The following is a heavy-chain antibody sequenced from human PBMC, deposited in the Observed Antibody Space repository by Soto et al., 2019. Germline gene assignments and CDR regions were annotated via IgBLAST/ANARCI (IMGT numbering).Heavy chain of an antibody. V-gene: IGHV3-74*01. CDR3: ARDLEEYSSGWYFMPGIGY. D-gene: IGHD6-19*01. J-gene: IGHJ4*02. Sequence: GGSLRLSCAASGFTFSSYWMHWVRQAPGKGLVWVSRINSDGSSTSYADSVKGRFTISRDNAKNTLYLQMNSLRAEDTAVYYCARDLEEYSSGWYFMPGIGYWGQGTLVTVSS. CDR1: GFTFSSYW. CDR2: INSDGSST.